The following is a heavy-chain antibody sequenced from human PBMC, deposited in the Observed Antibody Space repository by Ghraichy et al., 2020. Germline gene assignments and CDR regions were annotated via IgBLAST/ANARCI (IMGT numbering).Heavy chain of an antibody. V-gene: IGHV3-53*01. CDR1: GFTVSSNY. CDR3: ARIGDSGSSDY. J-gene: IGHJ4*02. D-gene: IGHD1-26*01. CDR2: IYSGGST. Sequence: GVLRLSCAASGFTVSSNYMSWVRQAPGKGLEWVSVIYSGGSTYYADSVKGRFTISRDNSKNTLYLQMNSLRAEDTAVYYCARIGDSGSSDYWGQGTLVTVSS.